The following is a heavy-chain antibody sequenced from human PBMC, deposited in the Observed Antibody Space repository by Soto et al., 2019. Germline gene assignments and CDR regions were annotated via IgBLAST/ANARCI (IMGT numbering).Heavy chain of an antibody. CDR2: IFDSGTA. V-gene: IGHV4-31*02. CDR1: GGSIRSLNDH. Sequence: QVQLEQSGPGLVKPSQTLSLTCKISGGSIRSLNDHWSWIRQSPGEGLEWIGYIFDSGTAHYNPSLKGRVRISGDTSQSQFSLTIQSVTVADTAVYYCAREVSWTGGFDDWGQGILVTVSS. D-gene: IGHD2-8*02. CDR3: AREVSWTGGFDD. J-gene: IGHJ4*02.